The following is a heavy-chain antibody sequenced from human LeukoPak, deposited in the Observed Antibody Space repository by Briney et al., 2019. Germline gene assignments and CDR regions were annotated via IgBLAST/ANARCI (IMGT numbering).Heavy chain of an antibody. D-gene: IGHD6-25*01. CDR3: TRHYSSGTSGFSAVRRWFDP. J-gene: IGHJ5*02. V-gene: IGHV3-73*01. CDR1: GFTFSGSA. Sequence: GGSLRLSCAASGFTFSGSALHWVRQASGKGLEWVGRIRSKINSYATEYAASVKGRFSISRDDSKNTAYLQVNSLKTEDTALYYCTRHYSSGTSGFSAVRRWFDPWGQGTLVTVSS. CDR2: IRSKINSYAT.